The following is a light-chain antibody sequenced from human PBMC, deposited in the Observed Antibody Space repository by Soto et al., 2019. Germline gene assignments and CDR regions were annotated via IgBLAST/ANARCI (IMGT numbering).Light chain of an antibody. CDR1: QRVLYNPNNKNY. J-gene: IGKJ2*01. CDR3: QQYFSTPYT. V-gene: IGKV4-1*01. CDR2: WAS. Sequence: DIVMTQSPHSLAVSLGERATINCKSSQRVLYNPNNKNYLTWYQQKPGQPPNVLIYWASTRESGVPDRFSGGGSGTDFTLTISSLQAEDVAVYYCQQYFSTPYTFGQGTKLEIK.